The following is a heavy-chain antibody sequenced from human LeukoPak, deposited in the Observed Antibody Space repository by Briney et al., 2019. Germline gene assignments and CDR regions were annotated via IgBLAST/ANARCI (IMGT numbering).Heavy chain of an antibody. J-gene: IGHJ3*02. V-gene: IGHV3-48*01. CDR1: GFTFSTYS. Sequence: GGSLRLSCAASGFTFSTYSMNWVRQAPGKGLEWVSYISSSSSTTYYAGSVKGRFTISRDNAKNSLYLQMNSLRAEDTAVYYCARDPNRSYPSGFDIWGQGTMVTVSS. CDR3: ARDPNRSYPSGFDI. CDR2: ISSSSSTT. D-gene: IGHD1-26*01.